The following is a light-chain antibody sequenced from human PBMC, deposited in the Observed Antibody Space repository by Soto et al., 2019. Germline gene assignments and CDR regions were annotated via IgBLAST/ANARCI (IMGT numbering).Light chain of an antibody. CDR3: HQYNDWPPYT. CDR2: GAS. CDR1: QSVGGN. Sequence: EIVMTQSPVTLSVSPGERATLSCRASQSVGGNLAWFQQKPGQAPRLLIHGASTRATGIPDRFSGSGSGTEFTLTINSLQSEDFAVYYCHQYNDWPPYTFGQGTKLEIK. V-gene: IGKV3-15*01. J-gene: IGKJ2*01.